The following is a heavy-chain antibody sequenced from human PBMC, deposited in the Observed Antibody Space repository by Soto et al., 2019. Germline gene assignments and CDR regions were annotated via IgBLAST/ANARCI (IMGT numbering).Heavy chain of an antibody. D-gene: IGHD4-17*01. CDR1: GFTFSSYA. Sequence: GGSLRLSCAASGFTFSSYAMSWVRQAPGKGLEWVSAISGSGGSTYYADSVKGRFTISRDNSKNTLYLQMNSLRAEDTAVYYCAKLDYGDYRIYYYGMDVWGQGTTVTVSS. CDR2: ISGSGGST. V-gene: IGHV3-23*01. J-gene: IGHJ6*02. CDR3: AKLDYGDYRIYYYGMDV.